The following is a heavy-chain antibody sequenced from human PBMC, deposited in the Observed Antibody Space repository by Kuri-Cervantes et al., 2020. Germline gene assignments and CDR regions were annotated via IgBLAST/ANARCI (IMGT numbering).Heavy chain of an antibody. V-gene: IGHV2-70D*14. J-gene: IGHJ3*02. CDR3: ARDFVPDAFDI. CDR2: IDWDDDK. Sequence: SGPTLVKPTQTLTLTCTFSGFSLSTSGMRVSWIRQPPGKALEWLARIDWDDDKFYSTYLKTRLTISKVTSKNQVVLTMNNMDPVDTGTYYCARDFVPDAFDIWGQGTMVTVSS. CDR1: GFSLSTSGMR. D-gene: IGHD2/OR15-2a*01.